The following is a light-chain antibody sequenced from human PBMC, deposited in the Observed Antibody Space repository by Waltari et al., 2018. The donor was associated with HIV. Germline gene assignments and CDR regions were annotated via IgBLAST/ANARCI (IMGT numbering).Light chain of an antibody. Sequence: IQMTQSPSSLSASVGDRVTITCQASQDIGIYLNWYQQKTGKGPQLLIYAASKLQSGVPSRFSGSGSGTDFTFVISSLQPEDVGTYYCQQYDDLYTFGQGTKVDMK. CDR2: AAS. CDR1: QDIGIY. V-gene: IGKV1-33*01. CDR3: QQYDDLYT. J-gene: IGKJ2*01.